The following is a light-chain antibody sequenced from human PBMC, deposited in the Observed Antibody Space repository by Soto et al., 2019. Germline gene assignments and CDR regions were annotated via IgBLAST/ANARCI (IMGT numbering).Light chain of an antibody. CDR3: SSYTSSSTYVV. J-gene: IGLJ2*01. Sequence: QSALTQPASVSGSHGQSITISCTGTSSDVGGYNYVSWYQQHPGTSPKLMIYAVSNRLSGISNSFSGSKSGNTAALTISGLQAEDEADYYCSSYTSSSTYVVFGGGTKLTVL. CDR1: SSDVGGYNY. V-gene: IGLV2-14*01. CDR2: AVS.